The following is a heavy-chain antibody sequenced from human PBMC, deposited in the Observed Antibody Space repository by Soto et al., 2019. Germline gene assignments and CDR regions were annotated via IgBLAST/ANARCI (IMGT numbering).Heavy chain of an antibody. CDR1: GFTFISYA. J-gene: IGHJ4*02. CDR2: ISGSGGST. D-gene: IGHD3-9*01. CDR3: AKVVFYDILTGYYGQFDY. V-gene: IGHV3-23*01. Sequence: GGSLRLSCAASGFTFISYAMSWVRQAPGKGLEWVSAISGSGGSTYYADSVKGRFTISRDNSKNTLFLQMNSLRAEDTAVYYCAKVVFYDILTGYYGQFDYWGQGTLVTVSS.